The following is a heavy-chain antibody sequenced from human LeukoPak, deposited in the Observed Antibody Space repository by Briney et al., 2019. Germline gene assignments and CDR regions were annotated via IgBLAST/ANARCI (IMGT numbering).Heavy chain of an antibody. CDR1: GFTFSSYA. V-gene: IGHV3-23*01. CDR2: ISGTGGST. D-gene: IGHD6-19*01. Sequence: GGSLRLSCAASGFTFSSYAMSWVRQAPGKGLEWVSTISGTGGSTYYTDSVKGRFTISRDNSKNTLYLQMNSLRAEDTAVYYCAKGGGSGWPFDYWGQGTLVTVSS. CDR3: AKGGGSGWPFDY. J-gene: IGHJ4*02.